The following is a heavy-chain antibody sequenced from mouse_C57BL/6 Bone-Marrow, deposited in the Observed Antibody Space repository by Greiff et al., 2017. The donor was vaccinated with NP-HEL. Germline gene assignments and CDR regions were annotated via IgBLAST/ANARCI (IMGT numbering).Heavy chain of an antibody. CDR3: ARGSLGTTDGAWFAY. D-gene: IGHD2-5*01. CDR1: GYSITSGYY. Sequence: EVQRVESGPGLVKPSQSLSLTCSVTGYSITSGYYWNWIRQFPGNKLEWMGYISYDGSNNYNPSLKNRISITRDTSKNQFFLKLNSVTTEDTATYYCARGSLGTTDGAWFAYWGQGTLVTVSA. V-gene: IGHV3-6*01. CDR2: ISYDGSN. J-gene: IGHJ3*01.